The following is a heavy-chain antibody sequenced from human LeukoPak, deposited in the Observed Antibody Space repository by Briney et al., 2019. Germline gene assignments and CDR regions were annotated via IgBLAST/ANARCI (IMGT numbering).Heavy chain of an antibody. J-gene: IGHJ4*02. V-gene: IGHV3-21*01. CDR2: ISGRSDPI. CDR1: GFTFSSYT. D-gene: IGHD6-19*01. Sequence: GGSLRLSCVASGFTFSSYTMNWVRQAPGKGLEWVSAISGRSDPIHYADSVRGRFTISRDNAENSLYLQMSSLTADDTAMYYCASDFFDGSGHYDYAYWGQGTLVTVSS. CDR3: ASDFFDGSGHYDYAY.